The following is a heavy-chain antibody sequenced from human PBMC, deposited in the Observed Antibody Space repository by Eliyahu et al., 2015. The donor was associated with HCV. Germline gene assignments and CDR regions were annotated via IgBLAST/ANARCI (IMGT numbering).Heavy chain of an antibody. D-gene: IGHD6-19*01. CDR3: ASGGGGIAVAGTGGWFDP. CDR2: IHYXGST. Sequence: QVQLQESGPGLVKPSETLSLTCTVSGGSITTYYGXGTRQPPGKGLXWIGYIHYXGSTNYNPSLKSRVTISVDTSKNXFSLNLTSVTAADTAVYYCASGGGGIAVAGTGGWFDPWGQGTLVTVSS. J-gene: IGHJ5*02. V-gene: IGHV4-59*01. CDR1: GGSITTYY.